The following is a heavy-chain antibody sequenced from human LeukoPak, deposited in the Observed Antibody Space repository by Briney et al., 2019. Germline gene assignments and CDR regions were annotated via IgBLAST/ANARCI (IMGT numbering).Heavy chain of an antibody. CDR1: GFTFSTYS. CDR2: ISSSSSTI. Sequence: GGSLRLSCAASGFTFSTYSMNWVRQAPGKGLEWVSYISSSSSTIYCADSVKGRFTISRDNAKNSLYLQMNSLRAEDTAVYYCARGNLRRNYDYWGQGTLVTVSS. J-gene: IGHJ4*02. V-gene: IGHV3-48*01. CDR3: ARGNLRRNYDY. D-gene: IGHD1-14*01.